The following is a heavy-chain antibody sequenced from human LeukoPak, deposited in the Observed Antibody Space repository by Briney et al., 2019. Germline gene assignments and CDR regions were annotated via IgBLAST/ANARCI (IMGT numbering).Heavy chain of an antibody. CDR2: INPNSGGT. D-gene: IGHD5-24*01. J-gene: IGHJ5*02. V-gene: IGHV1-2*02. Sequence: ASVKVSCKASGYTFTGYYMHWVRQAPGQGLEWMGWINPNSGGTNYAQKFQGRVTMTRDTSISTAYMELSRLRSDDTAVYYCARDVGQLFLNWFDPRGQGTLVTVSS. CDR3: ARDVGQLFLNWFDP. CDR1: GYTFTGYY.